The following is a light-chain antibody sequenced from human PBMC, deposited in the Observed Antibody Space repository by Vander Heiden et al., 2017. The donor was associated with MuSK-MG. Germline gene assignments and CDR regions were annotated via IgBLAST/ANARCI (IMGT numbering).Light chain of an antibody. CDR3: QQDNYWPPWT. V-gene: IGKV3-15*01. CDR2: GAS. Sequence: EIVMTQSPATLSVSPGESATLSCRASQSVSSNLAWYQQKPGQAPRLLIYGASTRGTGIPARFSGSGCGTEFTLTISSRQSEDFAVYYCQQDNYWPPWTFGQWAKVEIK. CDR1: QSVSSN. J-gene: IGKJ1*01.